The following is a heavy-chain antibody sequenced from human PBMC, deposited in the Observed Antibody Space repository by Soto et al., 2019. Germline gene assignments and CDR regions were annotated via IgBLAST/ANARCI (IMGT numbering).Heavy chain of an antibody. J-gene: IGHJ6*02. Sequence: QVQLGQSGAEVKKPGASVKVSCKASGYTFTSYGISWVRQAPGQGLEWMGWISAYNGNTNYAQKLQGRVTMTTDTSTSTAYMVLRSLRSDDTAVYYCARGMGYCISTSCYIYGMDVWGQGTTVTVSS. CDR3: ARGMGYCISTSCYIYGMDV. D-gene: IGHD2-2*02. CDR2: ISAYNGNT. CDR1: GYTFTSYG. V-gene: IGHV1-18*01.